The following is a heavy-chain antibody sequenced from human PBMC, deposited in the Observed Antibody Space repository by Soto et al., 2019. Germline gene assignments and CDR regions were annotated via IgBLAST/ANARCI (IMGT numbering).Heavy chain of an antibody. Sequence: LSLTCTVYNASISSYFLSWIRQAPGKGLEWIAFMYDTGSTNYNPSLKGRVSISVDTSKTQISLNLNSVTAADTAVYYCARGWSSGWPYWGQGILVTVSS. CDR1: NASISSYF. CDR3: ARGWSSGWPY. D-gene: IGHD6-25*01. CDR2: MYDTGST. V-gene: IGHV4-59*01. J-gene: IGHJ1*01.